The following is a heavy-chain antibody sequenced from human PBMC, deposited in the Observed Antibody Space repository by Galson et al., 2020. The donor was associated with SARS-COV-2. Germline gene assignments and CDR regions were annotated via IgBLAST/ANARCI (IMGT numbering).Heavy chain of an antibody. CDR3: VGVLLWFGEFDY. V-gene: IGHV3-30*04. CDR1: GFTFSSYA. D-gene: IGHD3-10*01. Sequence: GGSLSLSCAASGFTFSSYAMHWVRQAPGKGLEWVAVISYDGSNKYYADSVKGRFTISRDNSKNTLYLQMNSLRAKDTAVYYCVGVLLWFGEFDYWGQGTLVTVSS. CDR2: ISYDGSNK. J-gene: IGHJ4*02.